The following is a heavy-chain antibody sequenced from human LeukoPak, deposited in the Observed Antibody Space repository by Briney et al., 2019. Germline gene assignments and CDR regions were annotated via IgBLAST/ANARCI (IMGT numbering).Heavy chain of an antibody. D-gene: IGHD6-6*01. CDR2: IYYSGST. V-gene: IGHV4-59*08. Sequence: SETLSLTCTVSGGSISSYYWGWIRQPPGKGLEWIGYIYYSGSTNYNPSLKSRVTISVDTSKNQFSLKLSSVTAADTAVYYCARGSSIAARRGNDYWGQGTLVTVSS. CDR1: GGSISSYY. CDR3: ARGSSIAARRGNDY. J-gene: IGHJ4*02.